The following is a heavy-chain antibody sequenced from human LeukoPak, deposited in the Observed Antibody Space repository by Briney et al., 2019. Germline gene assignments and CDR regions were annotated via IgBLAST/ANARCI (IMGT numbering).Heavy chain of an antibody. Sequence: GESLKSSCKVSGYSFTNYWIGWVRQMPGKGLEWMGIIYPGDSDTRYSPSFQGHVTISADKSITTAYLQWSSLGASDTAIYYCARNMLRGDFSLDYWGQGTLVTVSS. J-gene: IGHJ4*02. CDR2: IYPGDSDT. V-gene: IGHV5-51*01. CDR3: ARNMLRGDFSLDY. CDR1: GYSFTNYW. D-gene: IGHD3-10*01.